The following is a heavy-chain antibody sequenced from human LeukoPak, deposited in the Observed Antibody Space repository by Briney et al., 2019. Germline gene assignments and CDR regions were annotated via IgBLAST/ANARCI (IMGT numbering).Heavy chain of an antibody. Sequence: PSGTLSLTCAVSGGSISSSNWWSWVRQPPGKGLEWIGEIYHSGSTNYNPSLKSRVTISVDKSKNQFSLKLSSVTAADTAVYYCAGGDYYDSSGSHPVAFDIWGQGTMVTVSS. CDR2: IYHSGST. D-gene: IGHD3-22*01. CDR1: GGSISSSNW. V-gene: IGHV4-4*02. CDR3: AGGDYYDSSGSHPVAFDI. J-gene: IGHJ3*02.